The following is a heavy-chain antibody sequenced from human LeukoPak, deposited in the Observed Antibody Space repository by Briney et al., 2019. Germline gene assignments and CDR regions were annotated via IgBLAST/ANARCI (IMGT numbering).Heavy chain of an antibody. CDR2: ISSSSSYI. V-gene: IGHV3-21*01. CDR3: ARDPTMVVAAAFDY. J-gene: IGHJ4*02. D-gene: IGHD2-15*01. Sequence: GGSLRLSCAASGFTFSSYSMNWVRQAPGKGLEWVSSISSSSSYIYYADSVKGRFAISRDNAKNSLYLQMNSLRAEDTAVYYCARDPTMVVAAAFDYWGQGTLVTVSS. CDR1: GFTFSSYS.